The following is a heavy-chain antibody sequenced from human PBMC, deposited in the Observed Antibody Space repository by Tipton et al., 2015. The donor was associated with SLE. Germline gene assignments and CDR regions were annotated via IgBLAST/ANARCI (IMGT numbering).Heavy chain of an antibody. CDR1: GYSISSGYY. CDR2: ISHSGNT. Sequence: TLSLTCDVHGYSISSGYYCAWIRQPPGKGLEWLGSISHSGNTYYNPSLKSRVTTSVDTSRNHFSLNLNSVTAADTAVYYCASARAAAGTGNFDYWGQGALVIVSS. CDR3: ASARAAAGTGNFDY. V-gene: IGHV4-38-2*01. D-gene: IGHD6-13*01. J-gene: IGHJ4*02.